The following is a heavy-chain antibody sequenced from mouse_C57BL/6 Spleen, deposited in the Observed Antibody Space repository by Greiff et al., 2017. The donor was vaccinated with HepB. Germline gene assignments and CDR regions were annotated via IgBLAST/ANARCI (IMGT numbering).Heavy chain of an antibody. CDR1: GYTFTSYW. V-gene: IGHV1-64*01. CDR3: ARSRDDYYYPWFAY. J-gene: IGHJ3*01. D-gene: IGHD2-4*01. CDR2: IHPNSGST. Sequence: VQLQQSGAELVKPGASVKLSCKASGYTFTSYWMHRVKQRPGQGLEWIGMIHPNSGSTNYNEKFKSKATLTVDKSSSTAYMQLSSLTSEDSAVYYCARSRDDYYYPWFAYWGQGTLVTVSA.